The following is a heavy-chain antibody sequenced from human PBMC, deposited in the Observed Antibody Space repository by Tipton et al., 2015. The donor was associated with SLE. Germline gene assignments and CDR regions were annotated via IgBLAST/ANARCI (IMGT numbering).Heavy chain of an antibody. J-gene: IGHJ3*02. CDR1: GGPISSGSYY. CDR3: ARVARGAFDI. CDR2: IYYSGST. V-gene: IGHV4-30-4*08. Sequence: LRLSCTVSGGPISSGSYYWSWIRQHPGKGLEWIGYIYYSGSTYYNPSLKSRVTISVDTSKNQFSLKLSSVTAADTAVYYCARVARGAFDIWGQGTMVTVSS.